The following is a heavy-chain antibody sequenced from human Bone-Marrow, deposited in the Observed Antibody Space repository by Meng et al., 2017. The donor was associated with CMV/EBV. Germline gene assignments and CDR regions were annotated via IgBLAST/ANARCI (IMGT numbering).Heavy chain of an antibody. Sequence: INIYNNSWGCVSQHPGKGLEWVGYIYYIGSSYYNLSLKSRLMMSVDTSKNQFSLKLSSVTAADTAVYSCARVADCTRTSCSFRYFDYWGQGILVTVSS. CDR3: ARVADCTRTSCSFRYFDY. V-gene: IGHV4-31*02. J-gene: IGHJ4*02. CDR2: IYYIGSS. D-gene: IGHD2-2*01. CDR1: INIYNNS.